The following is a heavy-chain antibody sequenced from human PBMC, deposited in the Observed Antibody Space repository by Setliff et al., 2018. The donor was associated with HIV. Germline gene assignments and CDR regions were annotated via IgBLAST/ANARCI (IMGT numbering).Heavy chain of an antibody. J-gene: IGHJ6*03. CDR2: IWYDGSDK. D-gene: IGHD6-6*01. CDR3: AKAPIAARGTYYMDV. V-gene: IGHV3-33*06. CDR1: GFTSSSFA. Sequence: GGSLRLSCAASGFTSSSFAMHWVRQAPGKGLEWVAVIWYDGSDKYYADSVKGRFTISRDNSKSTLYLQMNSLRADDTAIYYCAKAPIAARGTYYMDVWGKGTMVTVSS.